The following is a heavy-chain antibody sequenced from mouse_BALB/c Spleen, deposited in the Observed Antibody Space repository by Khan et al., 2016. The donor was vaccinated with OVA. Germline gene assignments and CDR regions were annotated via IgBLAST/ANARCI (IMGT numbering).Heavy chain of an antibody. D-gene: IGHD2-14*01. CDR1: GYTFTSYT. Sequence: VKLQESGAELARPGASVKMSCKASGYTFTSYTIHWIKQRPGQGLEWIGYINPSNGYTNYNQKFKDKATLTADKSSTTASMQLSSLTSDDSAVYNIVRDVAYYRNDGWFAYWGQGTLVTVSA. CDR3: VRDVAYYRNDGWFAY. V-gene: IGHV1-4*01. J-gene: IGHJ3*01. CDR2: INPSNGYT.